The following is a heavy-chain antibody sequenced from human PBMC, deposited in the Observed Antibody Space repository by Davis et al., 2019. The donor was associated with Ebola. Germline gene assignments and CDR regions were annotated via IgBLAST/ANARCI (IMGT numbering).Heavy chain of an antibody. J-gene: IGHJ4*02. CDR2: IYYSGST. CDR1: GGSVSSGSYY. V-gene: IGHV4-61*01. CDR3: ARARRYYDSSGYYSW. Sequence: SETLSLTCTVSGGSVSSGSYYWIWLRQPPGMGLEWIGYIYYSGSTNYNPSLKSRVTISVDTSKNQFSLKLSSVTAADTAVYYCARARRYYDSSGYYSWWGQGTLVTVSS. D-gene: IGHD3-22*01.